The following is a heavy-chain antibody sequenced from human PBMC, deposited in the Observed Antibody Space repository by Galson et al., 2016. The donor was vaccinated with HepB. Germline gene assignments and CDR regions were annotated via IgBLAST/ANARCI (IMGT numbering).Heavy chain of an antibody. D-gene: IGHD1-1*01. CDR1: GFTFSIHD. Sequence: SLRLSCAASGFTFSIHDMHWVRQVTGNGLEWVSAIATAGETYYQDSVKGRFTISRENAKNSLYLQMNDLGAGDTAVYYCARGKSLLTMPWNYGLDVWGKGTAVTVSS. CDR2: IATAGET. V-gene: IGHV3-13*01. CDR3: ARGKSLLTMPWNYGLDV. J-gene: IGHJ6*04.